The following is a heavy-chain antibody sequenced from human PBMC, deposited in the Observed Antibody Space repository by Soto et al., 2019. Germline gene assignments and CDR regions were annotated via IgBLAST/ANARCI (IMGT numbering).Heavy chain of an antibody. Sequence: ASVKVSCKASGYTFTSYYIHWVRQAPGQGLEWMGIFNPTGDTASYAQKLQGRVTMTRDTSTGTAYMELGSLRSEDTAVYYCARGGRIVDTGIGYYYYHAMDVWGQGTTVTVYS. CDR3: ARGGRIVDTGIGYYYYHAMDV. CDR1: GYTFTSYY. CDR2: FNPTGDTA. D-gene: IGHD5-18*01. J-gene: IGHJ6*02. V-gene: IGHV1-46*01.